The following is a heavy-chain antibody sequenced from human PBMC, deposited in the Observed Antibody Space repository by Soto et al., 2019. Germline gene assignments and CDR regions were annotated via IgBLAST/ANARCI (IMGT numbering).Heavy chain of an antibody. CDR3: ARLIGDYYGSGSVGGNWFDP. Sequence: QVQLQESGPGLVKPSQTLSLTCTVSGGSISSGGYYWSWIRQHPGKGLEWIGYIYYSGSTYYNPSLKSRVTLSVDTSKNQFSLKLSSVTAADTAVYYCARLIGDYYGSGSVGGNWFDPWGQGTLVTVSS. CDR2: IYYSGST. J-gene: IGHJ5*02. V-gene: IGHV4-31*03. D-gene: IGHD3-10*01. CDR1: GGSISSGGYY.